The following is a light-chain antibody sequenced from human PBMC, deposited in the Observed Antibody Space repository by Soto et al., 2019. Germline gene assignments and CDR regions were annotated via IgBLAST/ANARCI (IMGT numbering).Light chain of an antibody. CDR2: GAS. CDR1: QSVRSNY. Sequence: EIVLTQSPGTLSLSPGERATLSCRASQSVRSNYLAWYQQKPGQAPSLLIYGASSRATGIPDRFSGTGSGTDFTLTISRLEPEDFAVYYCQQYGGSPHTFGQGTKLEIK. J-gene: IGKJ2*01. V-gene: IGKV3-20*01. CDR3: QQYGGSPHT.